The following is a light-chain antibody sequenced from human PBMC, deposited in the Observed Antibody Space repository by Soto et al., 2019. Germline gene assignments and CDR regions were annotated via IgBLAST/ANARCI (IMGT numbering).Light chain of an antibody. CDR2: GAF. CDR3: QQYHHWPVT. J-gene: IGKJ4*01. V-gene: IGKV3D-15*01. Sequence: PGERATLSCRASPSVTNYLAWYQQKPGQPPRLLIYGAFNRAAGIPARFSGSGSGTDFTLTISSLEPEDVAVYYCQQYHHWPVTFGGGTKVEIK. CDR1: PSVTNY.